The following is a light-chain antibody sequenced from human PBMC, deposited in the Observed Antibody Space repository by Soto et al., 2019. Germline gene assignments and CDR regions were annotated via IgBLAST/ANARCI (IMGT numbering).Light chain of an antibody. CDR1: SSDVGSYNL. CDR2: AGS. J-gene: IGLJ1*01. Sequence: QSALTQPASVSGSPGQAITISCTGTSSDVGSYNLVSWYQQHPGKAPKLMIYAGSKRPSGVSNRFSGSKSGNTASLTISGLQAEDEADYYCSSYASSTTYVFGTGTKLTVL. V-gene: IGLV2-23*01. CDR3: SSYASSTTYV.